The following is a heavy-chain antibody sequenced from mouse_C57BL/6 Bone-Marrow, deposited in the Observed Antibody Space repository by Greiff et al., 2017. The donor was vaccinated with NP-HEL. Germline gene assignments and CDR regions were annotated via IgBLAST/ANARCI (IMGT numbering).Heavy chain of an antibody. CDR1: GYAFSSSW. Sequence: VQLQQSGPELVKPGASVKISCKASGYAFSSSWMNWVKQRPGKGLEWIGRIYPGDGDTNYNGKFKGKATLTADKSSSTAYMQLSSLTSEDSAVYFCAREGGLRRYFDVWGTGTTVTVSS. J-gene: IGHJ1*03. CDR2: IYPGDGDT. CDR3: AREGGLRRYFDV. V-gene: IGHV1-82*01. D-gene: IGHD2-4*01.